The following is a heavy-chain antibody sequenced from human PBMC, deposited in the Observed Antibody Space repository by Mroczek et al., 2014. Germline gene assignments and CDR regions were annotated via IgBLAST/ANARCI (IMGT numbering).Heavy chain of an antibody. V-gene: IGHV4-34*01. CDR3: ARGPYNGMDV. CDR1: GGSFSGYY. J-gene: IGHJ6*02. Sequence: QVQLQQWGAGLLKPSETLSLTCAVYGGSFSGYYWSWIRQPPGKGLEWIGEINHSGSTNYNPSLKSRVTISVDTSKNQFSLKLSSVTAADTAVYYCARGPYNGMDVWGQGTTVTVSS. CDR2: INHSGST.